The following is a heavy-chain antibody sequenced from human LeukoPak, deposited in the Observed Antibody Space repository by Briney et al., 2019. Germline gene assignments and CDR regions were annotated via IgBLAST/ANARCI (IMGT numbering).Heavy chain of an antibody. J-gene: IGHJ4*02. D-gene: IGHD3-22*01. V-gene: IGHV3-72*01. CDR2: SKSKAYNYIT. CDR3: ARDSSGQGDY. CDR1: GFTFSDHY. Sequence: GGFLRLSCAASGFTFSDHYMDWVRQAPGKGLEWIGRSKSKAYNYITQYAAFVQGRLTISRDNSKNSLYLQINSLKTEDTAVYYCARDSSGQGDYWGRGTLVTVSS.